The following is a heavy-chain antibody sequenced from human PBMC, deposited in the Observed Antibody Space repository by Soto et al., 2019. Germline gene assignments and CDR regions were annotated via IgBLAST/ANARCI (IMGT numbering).Heavy chain of an antibody. CDR3: GRLAFWSGVDP. D-gene: IGHD3-3*01. V-gene: IGHV4-39*01. CDR1: GGSISSTGYY. Sequence: SETLSLTCIVSGGSISSTGYYWGWIRQPPGKGLEWIGSIFYSGSTYYNPSLKSRVTISVDTSKKQFSLKLSSVTAADTAVYYCGRLAFWSGVDPWGQGILVTVS. J-gene: IGHJ5*02. CDR2: IFYSGST.